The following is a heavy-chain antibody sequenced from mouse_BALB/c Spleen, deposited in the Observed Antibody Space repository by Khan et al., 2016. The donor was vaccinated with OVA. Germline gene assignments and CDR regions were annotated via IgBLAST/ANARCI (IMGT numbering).Heavy chain of an antibody. D-gene: IGHD1-1*01. V-gene: IGHV1S81*02. J-gene: IGHJ2*01. CDR2: TNPTNGRT. CDR1: GYTFTSYW. Sequence: VQLQQSGAELVKAGASMKMSCKASGYTFTSYWMHWVKQRLGQGLEWFAETNPTNGRTYYNEKFKSKATLTVDKSSSTAYMLLSGPTFEDAAVYYGARIKKIVATYFDYWGQGTTLTVSS. CDR3: ARIKKIVATYFDY.